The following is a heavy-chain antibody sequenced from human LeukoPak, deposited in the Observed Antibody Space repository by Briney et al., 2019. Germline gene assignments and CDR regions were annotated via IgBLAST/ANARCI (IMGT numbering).Heavy chain of an antibody. J-gene: IGHJ4*02. Sequence: SSETLSLTCTVSGGSISSYYWSWIRQPPGKGLEWIGYIFYSGSTNYNPSLKCRVTISVDTSKNQFSLKLSSVTAADTAVYYCARRSAGWLQPHPFDYWGQGTLVTVSS. CDR2: IFYSGST. CDR3: ARRSAGWLQPHPFDY. D-gene: IGHD5-24*01. CDR1: GGSISSYY. V-gene: IGHV4-59*08.